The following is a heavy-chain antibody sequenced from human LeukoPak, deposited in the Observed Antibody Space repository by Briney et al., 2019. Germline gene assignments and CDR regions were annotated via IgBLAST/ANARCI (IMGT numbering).Heavy chain of an antibody. CDR3: ARDRTSYEYYFDY. V-gene: IGHV3-30-3*01. CDR1: GFTFSIYA. Sequence: GGSLRLSCAASGFTFSIYAMHWVRQAPGKGLEWVAGISYDGTNKYYADSVKGRLTISRDNSKNTLYLQMDSLRAEDTAVYYCARDRTSYEYYFDYWGQGTLVTVSS. J-gene: IGHJ4*02. CDR2: ISYDGTNK. D-gene: IGHD2/OR15-2a*01.